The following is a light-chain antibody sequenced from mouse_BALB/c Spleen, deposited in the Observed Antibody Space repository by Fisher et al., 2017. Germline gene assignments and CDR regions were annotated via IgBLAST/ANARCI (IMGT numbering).Light chain of an antibody. CDR1: SSVSY. Sequence: IVMTQSTAIMSASPGEKVTMTCRASSSVSYMYWYQQKPGSSPRLLIYDTSNLASGVPVRFSGSGSGTSYSLTISSMEAEDAATYYCHQYHRSPYTFGGGTKLEIK. V-gene: IGKV4-55*01. CDR2: DTS. CDR3: HQYHRSPYT. J-gene: IGKJ2*01.